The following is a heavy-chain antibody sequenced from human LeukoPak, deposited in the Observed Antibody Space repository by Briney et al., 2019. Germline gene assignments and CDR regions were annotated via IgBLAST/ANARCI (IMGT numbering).Heavy chain of an antibody. J-gene: IGHJ4*02. V-gene: IGHV1-46*01. Sequence: ASVKVSCKASGYTFTDYYMHWVRQAPGQGLEWMGRIKPSDGGTTYAQKFQGRVTMTRDTSTSTVYMELSSLSSEDTAVYHCARDWGFTMVRNFFDYWGQGTLVTVSS. CDR2: IKPSDGGT. CDR3: ARDWGFTMVRNFFDY. D-gene: IGHD3-10*01. CDR1: GYTFTDYY.